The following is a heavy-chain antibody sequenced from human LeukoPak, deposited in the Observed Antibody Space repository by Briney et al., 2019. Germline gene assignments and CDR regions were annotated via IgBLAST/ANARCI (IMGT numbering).Heavy chain of an antibody. CDR3: ARTVVEVRAASDVFDI. CDR1: GFTFGTSW. J-gene: IGHJ3*02. CDR2: IYVDGIEK. Sequence: GSLRLSCAASGFTFGTSWMSWVRQAPGKGLEWLANIYVDGIEKYYVDSVKGRFTISRDNAKNSLYLQMDSPRVEDTAVYYCARTVVEVRAASDVFDIWGQGTMVTVSS. D-gene: IGHD2-2*01. V-gene: IGHV3-7*01.